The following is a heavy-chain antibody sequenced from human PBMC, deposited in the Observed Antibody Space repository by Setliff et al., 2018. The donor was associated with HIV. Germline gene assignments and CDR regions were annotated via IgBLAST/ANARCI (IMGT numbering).Heavy chain of an antibody. CDR3: TRGWGYYNFLSGYSPVYYYGIDV. J-gene: IGHJ6*02. CDR2: IRSKAYGGTT. CDR1: GFTFGDYD. D-gene: IGHD3-3*01. Sequence: GGSLSLSCTASGFTFGDYDMSWVRQAPGKGLEWVGCIRSKAYGGTTEYAASVKGRFTISRDDSKSIAYLQMNSLKTEDTAVYYCTRGWGYYNFLSGYSPVYYYGIDVWGQGTTVTVSS. V-gene: IGHV3-49*04.